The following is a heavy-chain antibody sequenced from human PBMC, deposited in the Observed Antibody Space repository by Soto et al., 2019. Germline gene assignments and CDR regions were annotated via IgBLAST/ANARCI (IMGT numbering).Heavy chain of an antibody. D-gene: IGHD6-19*01. Sequence: SETLSLTCTVSGGSISSSSYYWGWIRQPPGKGLEWFGSIYYSGSTYYNPSLKSRVTISLDTSKNQFSLKLSSVTAADTAVYYCASLYSSGWIDYWGQGTLVTVSS. V-gene: IGHV4-39*01. CDR3: ASLYSSGWIDY. J-gene: IGHJ4*02. CDR1: GGSISSSSYY. CDR2: IYYSGST.